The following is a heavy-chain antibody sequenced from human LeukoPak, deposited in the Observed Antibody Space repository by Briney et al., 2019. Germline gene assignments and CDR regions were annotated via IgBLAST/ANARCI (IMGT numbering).Heavy chain of an antibody. CDR2: INPNSGGT. J-gene: IGHJ6*03. CDR1: GYTFTGYY. CDR3: ARGKITMVRGVPRDMDV. D-gene: IGHD3-10*01. V-gene: IGHV1-2*02. Sequence: ASVKVSCKASGYTFTGYYMHWVRQAPGQGLEWMGWINPNSGGTNYAQKFQGRVTMTRDTSISTAYMELSRLRSDDTAVYYCARGKITMVRGVPRDMDVWGKGTTVTISS.